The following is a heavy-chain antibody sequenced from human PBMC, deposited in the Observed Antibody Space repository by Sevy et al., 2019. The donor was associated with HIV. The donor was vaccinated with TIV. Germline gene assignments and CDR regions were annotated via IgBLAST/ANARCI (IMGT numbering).Heavy chain of an antibody. CDR2: ISGSGTRT. CDR3: AKGGGGHYDPDEIGYYFYYYNMDV. V-gene: IGHV3-23*01. Sequence: GGSLRLSCAVSGFSFDSYGMTWVRQAPGKGLEWVSGISGSGTRTYYADSVKGRFSISRDNSKNRLYLQMNSLRREDWAKYYCAKGGGGHYDPDEIGYYFYYYNMDVWGKGTTVTVSS. CDR1: GFSFDSYG. J-gene: IGHJ6*03. D-gene: IGHD3-22*01.